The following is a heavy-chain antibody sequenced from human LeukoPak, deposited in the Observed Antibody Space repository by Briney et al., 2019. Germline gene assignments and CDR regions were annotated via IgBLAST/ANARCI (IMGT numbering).Heavy chain of an antibody. CDR3: ARAPPYDYVWGSYRPFDY. CDR1: GGTFSSYA. J-gene: IGHJ4*02. CDR2: IIPILGIA. Sequence: ASVKVSCKASGGTFSSYAISWVRQAPGQGLEWMGRIIPILGIANYAQKFQGRVTITADKSTSTAYMELSSLRSEDTAVYCCARAPPYDYVWGSYRPFDYWGQGTLVTVSS. D-gene: IGHD3-16*02. V-gene: IGHV1-69*04.